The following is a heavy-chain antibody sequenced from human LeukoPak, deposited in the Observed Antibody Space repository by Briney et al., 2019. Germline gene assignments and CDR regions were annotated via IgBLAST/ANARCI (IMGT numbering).Heavy chain of an antibody. CDR1: GYTFSAYY. Sequence: GASVKVSCKASGYTFSAYYIHWVRQAPGQGLEWMGWINFNSGGTNYAQKFQGRVTMTRDSYFNTEYMELSRLRSDDTAVYYCARVAGYDGYDPRGYFDYWGQGTLVTVSS. J-gene: IGHJ4*02. CDR3: ARVAGYDGYDPRGYFDY. V-gene: IGHV1-2*02. D-gene: IGHD5-12*01. CDR2: INFNSGGT.